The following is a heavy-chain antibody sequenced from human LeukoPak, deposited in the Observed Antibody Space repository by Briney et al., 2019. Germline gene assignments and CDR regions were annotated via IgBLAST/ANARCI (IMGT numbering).Heavy chain of an antibody. D-gene: IGHD1-26*01. CDR1: GFIFSSNG. J-gene: IGHJ3*02. V-gene: IGHV3-33*06. CDR2: IWYDGSKK. CDR3: AKEPPEVGAADAFDI. Sequence: GGSLRLSCAASGFIFSSNGMHWVRQAPGKGLEWVALIWYDGSKKYYADSVKGRFTISRGNSNNMLYLQMNSLRAEDTAVYYCAKEPPEVGAADAFDIWGQGTMVTVSS.